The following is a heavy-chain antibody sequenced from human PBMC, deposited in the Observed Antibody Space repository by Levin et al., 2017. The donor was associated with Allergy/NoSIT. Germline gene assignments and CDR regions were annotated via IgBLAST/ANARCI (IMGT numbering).Heavy chain of an antibody. Sequence: GGSLRLSCAASGFTFSDYYMSWIRQAPGKGLEWVSYISSSGSTIYYADSVKGRFTISRDNAKNSLYLQMNSLRAEDTAVYYCARDLVGALVQGAYPPAGFDYWGQGTLVTVSS. J-gene: IGHJ4*02. CDR1: GFTFSDYY. CDR2: ISSSGSTI. V-gene: IGHV3-11*01. CDR3: ARDLVGALVQGAYPPAGFDY. D-gene: IGHD3-10*01.